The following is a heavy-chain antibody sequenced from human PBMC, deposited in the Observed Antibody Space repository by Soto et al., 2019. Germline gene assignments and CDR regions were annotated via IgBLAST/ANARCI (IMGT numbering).Heavy chain of an antibody. D-gene: IGHD2-2*01. CDR3: ARDPAEGRVGNWFES. CDR1: GFTFSRYG. Sequence: EVQLVESGGGLVKPGGSVRLSCAASGFTFSRYGMNWLRQAPGKGLEWVASISSSTSYVYYADSVKGRFSTSRDNAKKILYLEMYGLRTEDTAVYYCARDPAEGRVGNWFESWGQGTLVTVSS. J-gene: IGHJ5*01. CDR2: ISSSTSYV. V-gene: IGHV3-21*02.